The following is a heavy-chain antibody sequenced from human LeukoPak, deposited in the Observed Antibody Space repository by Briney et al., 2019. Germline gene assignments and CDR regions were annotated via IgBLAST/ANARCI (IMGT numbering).Heavy chain of an antibody. CDR2: IGSTSTYI. Sequence: GGSLRLSCAASGFIFSRYTMNWVRQAPGKGLEWVSSIGSTSTYIYYADSVKGRFTVSRDNAKKSLYLQMNSLRADDTAVYYCTRDEDEELVRDYWGQGTLVTVSS. CDR1: GFIFSRYT. V-gene: IGHV3-21*01. D-gene: IGHD6-13*01. J-gene: IGHJ4*02. CDR3: TRDEDEELVRDY.